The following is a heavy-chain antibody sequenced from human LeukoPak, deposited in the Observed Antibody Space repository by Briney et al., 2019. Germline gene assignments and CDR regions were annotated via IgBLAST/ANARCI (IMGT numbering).Heavy chain of an antibody. CDR1: GFTFSTHR. V-gene: IGHV3-21*01. CDR3: ARDRGFIGVFYNGIDA. Sequence: PGGSLRLSCAASGFTFSTHRMHWVRQAPGKGLEWVSSISGTSTYIHYADSVGGRFTISRDNAKNSLYLQMNSLRAEDTAVYYCARDRGFIGVFYNGIDAWGQGTTVTVSS. CDR2: ISGTSTYI. J-gene: IGHJ6*02. D-gene: IGHD3-10*01.